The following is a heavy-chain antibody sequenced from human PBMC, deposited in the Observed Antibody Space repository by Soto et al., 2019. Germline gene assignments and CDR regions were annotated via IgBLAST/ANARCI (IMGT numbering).Heavy chain of an antibody. D-gene: IGHD2-15*01. CDR2: ISYDGSNK. CDR1: GFTFSSYA. Sequence: PGGSLRLSCAASGFTFSSYAMHWVRQAPGKGLEWVAVISYDGSNKYYADSVKGRFTISRDNSKNTLYLQMNSLRAEDTAVYYCARDAGRYCSGGSCQTFDYWGQGTLVTVSS. CDR3: ARDAGRYCSGGSCQTFDY. J-gene: IGHJ4*02. V-gene: IGHV3-30-3*01.